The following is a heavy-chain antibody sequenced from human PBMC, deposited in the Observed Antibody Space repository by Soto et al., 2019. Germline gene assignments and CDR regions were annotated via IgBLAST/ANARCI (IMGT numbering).Heavy chain of an antibody. Sequence: GGSLRLSCAASGFTFSSYAMSWVRQAPGKGLEWVSAISGSGGSTYYADSVKGRFTISRDNSKNTLYLQRNSLRAEDTAVYYCAKGVGAGAWRPGDVWGKGTTVTVSS. D-gene: IGHD4-17*01. V-gene: IGHV3-23*01. J-gene: IGHJ6*04. CDR3: AKGVGAGAWRPGDV. CDR2: ISGSGGST. CDR1: GFTFSSYA.